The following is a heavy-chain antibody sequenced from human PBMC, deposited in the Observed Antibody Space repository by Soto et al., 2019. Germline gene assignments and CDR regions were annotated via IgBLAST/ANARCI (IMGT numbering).Heavy chain of an antibody. CDR2: ISYDGSNK. J-gene: IGHJ4*02. D-gene: IGHD1-26*01. CDR3: AREVGDTDY. CDR1: GFTFSSYA. Sequence: QVQLVESGGGVVQPGRSLRLSCAASGFTFSSYAMHWVRQAPGKGLEWVAVISYDGSNKYYADSVKGRFTISRDNSKNTLYLQMNSLRSEDTAVYYCAREVGDTDYWGQGTLVTVSS. V-gene: IGHV3-30-3*01.